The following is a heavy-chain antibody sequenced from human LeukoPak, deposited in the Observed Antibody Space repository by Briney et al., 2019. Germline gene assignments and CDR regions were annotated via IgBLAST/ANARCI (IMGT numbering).Heavy chain of an antibody. D-gene: IGHD3-10*01. CDR2: INHSGST. Sequence: PSETLSLTCAVYGGSFSGYYWSWIRQPPGKGLEWIGEINHSGSTNYNPSLKSRVTISVDTSKNQFSLKLSSVTAADTAVYYCARGLNVLLWFGELFPYFDYWGQGTLVTVSS. J-gene: IGHJ4*02. CDR3: ARGLNVLLWFGELFPYFDY. CDR1: GGSFSGYY. V-gene: IGHV4-34*01.